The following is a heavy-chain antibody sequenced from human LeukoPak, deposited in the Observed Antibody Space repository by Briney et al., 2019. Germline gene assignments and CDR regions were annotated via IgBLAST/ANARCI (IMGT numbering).Heavy chain of an antibody. Sequence: SVKVSCKASGGTFSSYAISWVRQAPGQGLEWMGGIIPIFGTANYAQKFQGRVTITTDESTSTAYMELSSLRFEDTAVYYCARGRGYYDSSGYPVGHFDYWGQGTLVTVSS. J-gene: IGHJ4*02. CDR2: IIPIFGTA. CDR3: ARGRGYYDSSGYPVGHFDY. D-gene: IGHD3-22*01. CDR1: GGTFSSYA. V-gene: IGHV1-69*05.